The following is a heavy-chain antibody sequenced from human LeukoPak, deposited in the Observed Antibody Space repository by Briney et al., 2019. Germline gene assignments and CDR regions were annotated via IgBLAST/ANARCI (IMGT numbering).Heavy chain of an antibody. Sequence: SGGSLRLSCAASGFTFSNCAMNWVRQAPGKGLEWVSDISASGGSTNYADAVKGRFTISRDNSKNTLYLQMNSLRAEDAAVYYCAKGASASRHFDYWGQGTLVTVSS. CDR2: ISASGGST. V-gene: IGHV3-23*01. CDR1: GFTFSNCA. D-gene: IGHD1-26*01. CDR3: AKGASASRHFDY. J-gene: IGHJ4*02.